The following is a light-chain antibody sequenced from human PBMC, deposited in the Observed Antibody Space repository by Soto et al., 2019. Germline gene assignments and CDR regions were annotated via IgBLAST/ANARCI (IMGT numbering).Light chain of an antibody. CDR1: QTVSITY. CDR3: QQYNNWPPIT. Sequence: AHSPCTLSLSPGESATLSCRASQTVSITYLTWYQQKPGQAPRLLIYGASTRATGIPARFSGSGSGTEFTLTISSLQSEDFAIYYCQQYNNWPPITFGQGRLLEIK. J-gene: IGKJ5*01. V-gene: IGKV3-15*01. CDR2: GAS.